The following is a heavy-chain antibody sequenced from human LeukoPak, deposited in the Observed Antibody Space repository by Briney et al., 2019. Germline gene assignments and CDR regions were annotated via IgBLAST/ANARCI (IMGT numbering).Heavy chain of an antibody. CDR2: ISSSGSSI. V-gene: IGHV3-48*03. CDR1: GFTSSSFE. Sequence: EPGGSLRLSCEASGFTSSSFEMNWVRRAPGKGLEWLSYISSSGSSIYYADSVKGRFTISRDNANNLLYLQMNSLGAEDTAVYYCASSTYSVWHFDLWGRGTLVTVSS. CDR3: ASSTYSVWHFDL. J-gene: IGHJ2*01. D-gene: IGHD2-15*01.